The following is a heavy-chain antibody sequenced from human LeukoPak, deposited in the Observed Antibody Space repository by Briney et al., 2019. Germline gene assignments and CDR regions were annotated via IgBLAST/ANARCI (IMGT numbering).Heavy chain of an antibody. CDR1: GYTFTDYG. V-gene: IGHV1-18*01. D-gene: IGHD3-10*01. Sequence: ASVKVSCKTSGYTFTDYGMTWVRQAPGHALEWMGWISGHNGVTDYAQILQGRVSITTHTSTSTAVMELRSLRSDDTAVYYCARDTRFGEEGQKNAFDIWGQGTMVTVSS. J-gene: IGHJ3*02. CDR2: ISGHNGVT. CDR3: ARDTRFGEEGQKNAFDI.